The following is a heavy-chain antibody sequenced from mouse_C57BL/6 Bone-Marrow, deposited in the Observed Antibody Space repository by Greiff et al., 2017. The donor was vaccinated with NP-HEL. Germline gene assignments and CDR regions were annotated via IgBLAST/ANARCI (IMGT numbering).Heavy chain of an antibody. J-gene: IGHJ2*01. V-gene: IGHV1-18*01. CDR3: ARPRVRITTVVGGYYFDY. CDR2: INPNNGGT. CDR1: GYTFTDYN. D-gene: IGHD1-1*01. Sequence: VQLQQSGPELVKPGASVKIPCKASGYTFTDYNMDWVKQSHGKSLEWIGDINPNNGGTSYNQKFKGKATLTVDKSSSTAYMELRSLTSEDTAVYYCARPRVRITTVVGGYYFDYWGQGTTLTVSS.